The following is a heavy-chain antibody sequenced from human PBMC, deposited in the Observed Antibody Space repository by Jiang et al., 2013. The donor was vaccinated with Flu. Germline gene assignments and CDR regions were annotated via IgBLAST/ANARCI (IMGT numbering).Heavy chain of an antibody. CDR1: SDSITKNY. Sequence: KPSETLSLTCSVSSDSITKNYWTWMRQPPGKGLEWIGYISYTGSTNSNPSFQSRVSISLDTSQTQSSLRLSSVTAVDTAVYYCATSARLFAPLDWWGRGTLVTVSS. D-gene: IGHD3-10*02. V-gene: IGHV4-59*01. CDR3: ATSARLFAPLDW. CDR2: ISYTGST. J-gene: IGHJ4*02.